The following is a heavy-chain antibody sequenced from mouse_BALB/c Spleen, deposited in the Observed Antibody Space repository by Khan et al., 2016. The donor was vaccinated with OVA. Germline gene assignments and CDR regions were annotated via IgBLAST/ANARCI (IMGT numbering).Heavy chain of an antibody. V-gene: IGHV3-1*02. CDR3: ARSGATVVAYWYFDV. D-gene: IGHD1-1*01. J-gene: IGHJ1*01. Sequence: EVQLQESGPDLVKPSQSLSLTCTVTGYSITSGYSWHWIRQLPGNKLECMGYIKYSGSTNYNPSLKSRISITRDTSKNQFFLQLNSLTTEDTATDYCARSGATVVAYWYFDVWGAGTTVTVSS. CDR2: IKYSGST. CDR1: GYSITSGYS.